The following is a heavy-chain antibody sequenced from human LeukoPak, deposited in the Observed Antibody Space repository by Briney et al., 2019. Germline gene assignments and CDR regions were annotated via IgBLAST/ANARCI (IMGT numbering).Heavy chain of an antibody. CDR3: ARTAHSSGYYHLMYYFDY. V-gene: IGHV3-53*01. D-gene: IGHD3-22*01. Sequence: GGSLRLSCAASGFPVSSNYMGWVRQAPGKGLEWVSVIYSGGSTYYADSVKGRSTISRDNSKNTLYLQMNSLRAEDTAVYYCARTAHSSGYYHLMYYFDYWGQGTLVTVSS. CDR1: GFPVSSNY. CDR2: IYSGGST. J-gene: IGHJ4*02.